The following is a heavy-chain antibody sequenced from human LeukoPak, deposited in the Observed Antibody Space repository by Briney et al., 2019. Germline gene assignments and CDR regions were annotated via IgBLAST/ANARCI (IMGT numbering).Heavy chain of an antibody. CDR3: AKVWFFGVVVGPSDFDY. CDR2: ISGSGGST. D-gene: IGHD3-3*01. J-gene: IGHJ4*02. CDR1: GFTFTSYA. Sequence: GGSLRLSCAASGFTFTSYAMSWVRQAPGKGLEWVSAISGSGGSTYYADSVKGRFTISRDNSKNTLYLQMNSLRAEDTAVYYCAKVWFFGVVVGPSDFDYWGQGTLVTVSS. V-gene: IGHV3-23*01.